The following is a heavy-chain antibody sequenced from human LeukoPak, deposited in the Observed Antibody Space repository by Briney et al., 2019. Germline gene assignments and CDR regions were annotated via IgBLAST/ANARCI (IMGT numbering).Heavy chain of an antibody. Sequence: PGGFLRLSCAASGFTFSDYYMSWIRQAPGKGLEWVSYISTSGITIYYADSVKGRFTISRDNAKNSLYLQMNSLTAEDTAVYYCARRSGFGLDYWGQGTLVTVSS. J-gene: IGHJ4*02. V-gene: IGHV3-11*01. D-gene: IGHD6-19*01. CDR1: GFTFSDYY. CDR3: ARRSGFGLDY. CDR2: ISTSGITI.